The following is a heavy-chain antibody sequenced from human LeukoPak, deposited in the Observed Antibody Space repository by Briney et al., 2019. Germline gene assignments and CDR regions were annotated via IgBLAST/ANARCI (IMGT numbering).Heavy chain of an antibody. CDR2: INHSGST. J-gene: IGHJ4*02. V-gene: IGHV4-34*01. Sequence: SETLSLTCAVYGGSFSGYYWSWIRQPPGKGLEWIGEINHSGSTNYNPSLKSRVTISVDTSKNQFSLKLSSVTAADTAVYYCARIPRGTAMVTEIVDYWGQGTLVTVSS. D-gene: IGHD5-18*01. CDR1: GGSFSGYY. CDR3: ARIPRGTAMVTEIVDY.